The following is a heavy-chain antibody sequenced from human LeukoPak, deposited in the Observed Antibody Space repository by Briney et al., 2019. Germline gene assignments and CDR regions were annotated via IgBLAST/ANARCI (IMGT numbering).Heavy chain of an antibody. J-gene: IGHJ6*03. D-gene: IGHD2-21*02. Sequence: GGSLRLSCAASGCTLRNYWMHWVRHTPGPGLLWVSRINGHGTSATYAGSVKGRFTISRDNAENTLYLQMNSLRAEDTAVYYCARVAYCGGDCYSLDYYYMDVWGKGTTVTVSS. CDR1: GCTLRNYW. CDR2: INGHGTSA. V-gene: IGHV3-74*01. CDR3: ARVAYCGGDCYSLDYYYMDV.